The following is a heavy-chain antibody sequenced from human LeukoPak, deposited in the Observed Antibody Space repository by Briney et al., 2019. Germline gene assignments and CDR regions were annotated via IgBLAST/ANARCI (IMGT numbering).Heavy chain of an antibody. J-gene: IGHJ4*02. V-gene: IGHV1-2*02. CDR3: ARAPRLAAPENY. CDR1: GYTFNRYY. Sequence: AVTVSCKACGYTFNRYYMHLLRQDPGHPIEWMGGINANSGGTNYAQKFQGTVTMTRDTSISTAYMELSRLRSDDTAGYYCARAPRLAAPENYWGQGTLVTVSS. D-gene: IGHD6-6*01. CDR2: INANSGGT.